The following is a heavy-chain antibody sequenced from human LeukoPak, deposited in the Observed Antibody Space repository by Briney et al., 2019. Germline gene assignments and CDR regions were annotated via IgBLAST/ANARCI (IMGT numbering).Heavy chain of an antibody. D-gene: IGHD3-22*01. V-gene: IGHV3-30*04. CDR2: ISYDGSNK. J-gene: IGHJ4*02. CDR3: ARDFVPSSGYYYIGLDY. Sequence: PGRSLRLSCAASGFTFSSYAMHWVRQAPGKGLEWVAVISYDGSNKYYADSVKGRFTISRDNSKNTLYLQMNSLRAEDTAVYYCARDFVPSSGYYYIGLDYWGQGTLVTVSS. CDR1: GFTFSSYA.